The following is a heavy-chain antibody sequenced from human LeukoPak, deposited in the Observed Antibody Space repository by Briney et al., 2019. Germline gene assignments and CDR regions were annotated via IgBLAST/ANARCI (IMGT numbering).Heavy chain of an antibody. J-gene: IGHJ4*02. CDR3: ARNGYTSGWYRN. D-gene: IGHD6-19*01. CDR1: GFTFSTYA. V-gene: IGHV3-23*01. CDR2: ISRSGDTT. Sequence: GGSLRLSCAASGFTFSTYAMSWVRQAPGKGLEWVSAISRSGDTTFYADSVKDRFTISRDNSKNTVYLQMNSLRAEDTAVYYCARNGYTSGWYRNWGQGTLVTVSS.